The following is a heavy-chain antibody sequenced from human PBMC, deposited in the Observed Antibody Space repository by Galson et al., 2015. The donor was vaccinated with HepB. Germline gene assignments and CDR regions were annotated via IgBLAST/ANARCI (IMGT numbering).Heavy chain of an antibody. CDR2: IWYDGSNK. Sequence: SLRLSCAASGFTFSSYGMHWVRQAPGKGLEWVAVIWYDGSNKYYADSVKGRFTISRDNSKNTLYLQMNSLRAEDTAVYYCARDPFPVDDSSGYFFDYWGQGTLVTVSS. CDR3: ARDPFPVDDSSGYFFDY. D-gene: IGHD3-22*01. J-gene: IGHJ4*02. V-gene: IGHV3-33*01. CDR1: GFTFSSYG.